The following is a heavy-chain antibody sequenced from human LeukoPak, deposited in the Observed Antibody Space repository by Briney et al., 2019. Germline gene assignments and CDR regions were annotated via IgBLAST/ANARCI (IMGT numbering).Heavy chain of an antibody. D-gene: IGHD2-2*01. CDR3: TRDPEVPMDV. CDR1: GFTFTSFW. Sequence: QPGGSLRLSCAASGFTFTSFWMHWVRHAPGKGLVWVSRIKSDGSSTSYADSVKGRFTISRDNAKNTVYLQMNSLRAEDTAVYYCTRDPEVPMDVWGQGTTVTVSS. V-gene: IGHV3-74*01. J-gene: IGHJ6*02. CDR2: IKSDGSST.